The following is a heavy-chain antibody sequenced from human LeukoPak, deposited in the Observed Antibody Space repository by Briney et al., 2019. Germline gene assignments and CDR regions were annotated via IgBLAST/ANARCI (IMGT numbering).Heavy chain of an antibody. CDR3: ARDHIDVPHWFDP. J-gene: IGHJ5*02. CDR2: IYSNGNT. V-gene: IGHV4-4*07. Sequence: SETLSPTCTVSGVSMRNYYVNWIRQPAGKGLEWIGRIYSNGNTHYNPSLNSRVTMSVDTSRKQFSLRLSSVTAADTAIYYCARDHIDVPHWFDPWGQGTLVTVSS. CDR1: GVSMRNYY. D-gene: IGHD5-24*01.